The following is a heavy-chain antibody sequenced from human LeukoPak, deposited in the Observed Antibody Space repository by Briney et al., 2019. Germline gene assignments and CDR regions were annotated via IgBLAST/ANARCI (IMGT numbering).Heavy chain of an antibody. D-gene: IGHD3-22*01. Sequence: SETLSLTCTVSGGSISSGGYYWSWLRQHPGKGLEWIGYIYYSGSTYYNPSLKSRVTISVDTSKNQFSLKLSSVTAADTAVYYCARGDYYDSSGYGHLPYFDYWGQGTLVTVSS. J-gene: IGHJ4*02. CDR1: GGSISSGGYY. CDR3: ARGDYYDSSGYGHLPYFDY. CDR2: IYYSGST. V-gene: IGHV4-31*03.